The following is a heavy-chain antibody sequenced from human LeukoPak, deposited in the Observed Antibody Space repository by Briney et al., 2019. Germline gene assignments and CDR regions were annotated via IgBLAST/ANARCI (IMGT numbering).Heavy chain of an antibody. CDR1: GFTFSTYA. CDR2: IKQEGSED. D-gene: IGHD6-19*01. J-gene: IGHJ4*02. Sequence: PGGSLRLSCAASGFTFSTYAMSWVRQAPGKGLEWVANIKQEGSEDYYVDSVKGRFTISRDNANNSLYLQMNSLRAEDTAMYYCATHTSGWKGYFDYWGQGTLVSVAS. CDR3: ATHTSGWKGYFDY. V-gene: IGHV3-7*05.